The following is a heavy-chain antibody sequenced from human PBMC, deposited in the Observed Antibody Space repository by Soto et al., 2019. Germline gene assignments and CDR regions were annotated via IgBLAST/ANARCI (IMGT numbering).Heavy chain of an antibody. J-gene: IGHJ4*02. CDR3: AKDWVGGSNNYQLDY. D-gene: IGHD1-26*01. CDR2: ISHHGTRT. Sequence: PGGSLRLSCAASGFTLRSYWMSWVRQAPGKGLEWLATISHHGTRTHYADSVMGRFTISRDNFKKVVYLHLSGLRVEDTAIYYCAKDWVGGSNNYQLDYWGQGTAVTVS. CDR1: GFTLRSYW. V-gene: IGHV3-30*18.